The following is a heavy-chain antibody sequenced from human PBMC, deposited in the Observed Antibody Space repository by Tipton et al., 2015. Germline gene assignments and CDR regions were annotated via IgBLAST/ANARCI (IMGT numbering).Heavy chain of an antibody. CDR3: ARVKVATMLYYFDY. D-gene: IGHD5-12*01. CDR1: GGSISSGKYY. Sequence: TLSLTCTVSGGSISSGKYYWSWIRQHPGKGLEWIGYIYYSGNTYYNPSLKSRVTISVDTSKSQFSLKLTSVTAADTAVYHCARVKVATMLYYFDYWGQGTLVTVSS. V-gene: IGHV4-31*03. J-gene: IGHJ4*02. CDR2: IYYSGNT.